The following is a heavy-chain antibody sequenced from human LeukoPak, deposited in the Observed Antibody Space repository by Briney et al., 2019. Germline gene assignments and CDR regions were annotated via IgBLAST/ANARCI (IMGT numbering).Heavy chain of an antibody. J-gene: IGHJ4*02. V-gene: IGHV3-23*01. CDR1: GFTFSSHA. Sequence: GGSLRLSCAASGFTFSSHAMSWVRQAPGKGLEWVSAISASGDGIYYTDSVKGRFTMSRDNSKDTLYLQMNSLRADDTAVYYCAKTPGGAAGNRVFDHWGQGALDTVSS. CDR2: ISASGDGI. CDR3: AKTPGGAAGNRVFDH. D-gene: IGHD6-13*01.